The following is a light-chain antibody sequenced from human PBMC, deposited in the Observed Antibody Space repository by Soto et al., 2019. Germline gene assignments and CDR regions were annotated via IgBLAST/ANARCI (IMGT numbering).Light chain of an antibody. CDR3: LQQEIYPRT. J-gene: IGKJ1*01. Sequence: DIQMTQSPSSLSASVGDRVTITCRASQDIRNHLGWYQQKPGKAPKGLIYAASSLQSGVPSRFSGSGSGTEFTLTISSLQPEDFATYFGLQQEIYPRTFGQGTKVEIK. CDR1: QDIRNH. CDR2: AAS. V-gene: IGKV1-17*01.